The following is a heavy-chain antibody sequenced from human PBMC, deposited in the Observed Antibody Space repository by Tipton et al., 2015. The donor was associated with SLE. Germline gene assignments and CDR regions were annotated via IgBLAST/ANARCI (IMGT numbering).Heavy chain of an antibody. D-gene: IGHD1-26*01. Sequence: TLSLTCTVSGGSFSSHYWTWIRQPPGKGVEWIGNIYYSGSTYSDPSLKGRVTMSVDRTKNQLSLKLTSLTAADTAVYYCARVSETRSSPVFDVWGQGTLVTVPS. CDR3: ARVSETRSSPVFDV. CDR2: IYYSGST. CDR1: GGSFSSHY. J-gene: IGHJ4*02. V-gene: IGHV4-59*11.